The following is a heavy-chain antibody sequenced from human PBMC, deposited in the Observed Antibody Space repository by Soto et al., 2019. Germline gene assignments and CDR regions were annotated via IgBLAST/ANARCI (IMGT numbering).Heavy chain of an antibody. CDR3: ARGTTPPDY. CDR2: ISTYDGNT. CDR1: GYTFTNYG. V-gene: IGHV1-18*01. J-gene: IGHJ4*02. Sequence: QVQLVQSGAEVKEPGASVTVSCKASGYTFTNYGISWVRQAPGQGLEWMGWISTYDGNTNYAQNLQGRVTLTTDTSTSTAYMDLRSLRSDDTAVYYCARGTTPPDYWGQGTLVTVSS. D-gene: IGHD4-17*01.